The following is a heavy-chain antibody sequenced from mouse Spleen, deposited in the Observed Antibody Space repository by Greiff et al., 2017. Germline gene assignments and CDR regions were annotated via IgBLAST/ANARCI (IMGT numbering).Heavy chain of an antibody. D-gene: IGHD2-3*01. J-gene: IGHJ4*01. Sequence: EVQLQQSGPVLVKPGASVKMSCKASGYTFTDYYMNWVKQSHGKSLEWIGVINPYNGGTSYNQKFKGKATLTVDKSSSTAYMELNSLTSEDSAVYYCARGDDGYYRDYAMDYWGQGTSVTVSS. CDR3: ARGDDGYYRDYAMDY. V-gene: IGHV1-19*01. CDR1: GYTFTDYY. CDR2: INPYNGGT.